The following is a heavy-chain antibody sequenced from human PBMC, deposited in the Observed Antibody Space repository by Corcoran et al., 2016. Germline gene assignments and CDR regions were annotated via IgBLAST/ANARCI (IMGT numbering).Heavy chain of an antibody. CDR3: ARDRYYCSGGGCYLYWYFDL. J-gene: IGHJ2*01. Sequence: QVQLVQSGAEVKKPGSSVKVSCKASGGTFSSYAISWVRQAPGQGLEWMGGIIPIFGTANSAQKFQGRVTITADESTSTAYRELSSLRSEDTAVYYCARDRYYCSGGGCYLYWYFDLWGRGTLVTVSS. D-gene: IGHD2-15*01. V-gene: IGHV1-69*01. CDR1: GGTFSSYA. CDR2: IIPIFGTA.